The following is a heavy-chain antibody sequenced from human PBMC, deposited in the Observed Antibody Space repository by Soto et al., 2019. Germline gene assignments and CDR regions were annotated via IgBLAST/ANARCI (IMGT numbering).Heavy chain of an antibody. CDR1: GYTLTELS. Sequence: ASVKVSCKVSGYTLTELSMHWVRQAPGKGLEWMGGFDPEDGETIYAQKFQGRVTMTEDTSTDTAYMELSSLRSEDTAVYYCATARYDSSGYVVPLDYWGQGTLVTVSS. CDR3: ATARYDSSGYVVPLDY. J-gene: IGHJ4*02. D-gene: IGHD3-22*01. CDR2: FDPEDGET. V-gene: IGHV1-24*01.